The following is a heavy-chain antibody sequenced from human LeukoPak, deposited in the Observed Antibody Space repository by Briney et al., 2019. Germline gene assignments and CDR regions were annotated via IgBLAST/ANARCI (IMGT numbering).Heavy chain of an antibody. Sequence: PGGSLRLSCAASGFTFSSCAMSWVRQAPGKGLEWVSAISGSGGRPYYADSVKGRFTISRDNSKNTLYLQMNSLRAEDTAVYYCAKGDCSSTSCYAYYYYYGMDVWGQGTTVTVSS. CDR1: GFTFSSCA. CDR3: AKGDCSSTSCYAYYYYYGMDV. V-gene: IGHV3-23*01. D-gene: IGHD2-2*01. J-gene: IGHJ6*02. CDR2: ISGSGGRP.